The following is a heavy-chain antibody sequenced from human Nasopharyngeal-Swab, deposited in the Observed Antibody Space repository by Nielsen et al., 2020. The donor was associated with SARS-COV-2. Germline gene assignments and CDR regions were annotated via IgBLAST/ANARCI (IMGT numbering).Heavy chain of an antibody. CDR1: GFTFSSYE. D-gene: IGHD3-3*01. J-gene: IGHJ4*02. CDR2: IGSSGSTK. CDR3: ARADEKTIFGVVTPDY. V-gene: IGHV3-48*03. Sequence: GESLKISCAASGFTFSSYEMNWVRQAPGKGLEWVSYIGSSGSTKNYADSVKGRFTISRDNAKNSLYLQMNSLRAEDTAVYYCARADEKTIFGVVTPDYWGQGTLVTVSS.